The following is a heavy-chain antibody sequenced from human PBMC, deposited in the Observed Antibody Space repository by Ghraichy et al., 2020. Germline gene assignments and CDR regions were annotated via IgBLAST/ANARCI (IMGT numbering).Heavy chain of an antibody. CDR3: ARHKWSVNPPNY. D-gene: IGHD1-14*01. J-gene: IGHJ4*02. CDR2: IFSNGNT. V-gene: IGHV4-39*01. CDR1: GDSISGSSYY. Sequence: SETLSLTCTVSGDSISGSSYYWGWIRQPPGKGLEWIGTIFSNGNTYYNLPLKSRVTISVDTSKNQFSLKLSPVTAADTAVYYCARHKWSVNPPNYWGQGTLVTVSS.